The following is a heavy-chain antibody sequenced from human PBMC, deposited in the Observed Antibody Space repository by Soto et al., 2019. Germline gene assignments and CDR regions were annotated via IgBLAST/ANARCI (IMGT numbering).Heavy chain of an antibody. Sequence: QLQLQVSGSGLVKPSQTLSLTCAVSGDSISSGGYSWGWIRQPPGKGLEWIGDIYVRGSAYYNPSPQSRVAISVDRSKNQFSLNLNSVTATDTAFYYCARVMYGSGKPIFDHWGLGTLVTVSS. J-gene: IGHJ4*02. CDR1: GDSISSGGYS. V-gene: IGHV4-30-2*01. CDR2: IYVRGSA. D-gene: IGHD3-10*01. CDR3: ARVMYGSGKPIFDH.